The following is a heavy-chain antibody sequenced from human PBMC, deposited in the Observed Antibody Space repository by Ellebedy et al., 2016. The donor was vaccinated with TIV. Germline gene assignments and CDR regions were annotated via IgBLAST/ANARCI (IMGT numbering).Heavy chain of an antibody. D-gene: IGHD1-1*01. V-gene: IGHV1-2*02. CDR2: ISYNGGDT. CDR3: ARVPGNWNDNKHFDY. CDR1: GYTFTGYY. J-gene: IGHJ4*02. Sequence: AASVKVSCKASGYTFTGYYFHWVRQAPGQGLAWMGYISYNGGDTNYAQKFQGRVTMTTDTSITTAYMDLSRLTSDDTAIYYCARVPGNWNDNKHFDYWGQGTLVTVSS.